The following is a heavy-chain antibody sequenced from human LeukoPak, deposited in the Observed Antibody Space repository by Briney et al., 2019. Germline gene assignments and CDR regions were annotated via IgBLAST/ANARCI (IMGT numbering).Heavy chain of an antibody. J-gene: IGHJ6*02. V-gene: IGHV3-33*08. CDR1: GFTFSSYG. CDR3: ARDRYCSGGSCPVNYYYYGMDV. D-gene: IGHD2-15*01. Sequence: GGSLSLSCAASGFTFSSYGMHWVRQAPGKGLEWVAVIWYDGSNKYYADSVKGRFTISRDNSKNTLYLQMNSLRAEDTAVYYCARDRYCSGGSCPVNYYYYGMDVWGQGTTVTVSS. CDR2: IWYDGSNK.